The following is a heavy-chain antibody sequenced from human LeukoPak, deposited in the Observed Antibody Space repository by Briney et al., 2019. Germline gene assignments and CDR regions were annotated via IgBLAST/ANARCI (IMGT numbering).Heavy chain of an antibody. CDR1: GYIFTGYK. CDR3: ARGRGSYSLDY. D-gene: IGHD1-26*01. CDR2: INENNDEI. Sequence: ASVKVSFKASGYIFTGYKLHWVRQAPGQRPEWMGWINENNDEIKYSEKVQDRVTITRDTSASTAYVALNRLRAEDTAMYYCARGRGSYSLDYWGQGTLVTVSS. J-gene: IGHJ4*02. V-gene: IGHV1-3*01.